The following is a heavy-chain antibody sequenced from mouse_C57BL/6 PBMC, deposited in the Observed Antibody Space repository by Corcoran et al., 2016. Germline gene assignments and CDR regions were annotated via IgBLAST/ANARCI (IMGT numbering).Heavy chain of an antibody. CDR3: ARDYGNYYAMDY. D-gene: IGHD1-1*01. CDR2: INTYSGVP. V-gene: IGHV9-3*01. Sequence: QIQLVQSGPELKKPGETVKISCKASGYTFTTYGMSWVKQAPGKGLKWMGWINTYSGVPTYADDFKGRFAFSLETSASTAYLQINNLKNEETATYFCARDYGNYYAMDYWGQGTSVTVSS. J-gene: IGHJ4*01. CDR1: GYTFTTYG.